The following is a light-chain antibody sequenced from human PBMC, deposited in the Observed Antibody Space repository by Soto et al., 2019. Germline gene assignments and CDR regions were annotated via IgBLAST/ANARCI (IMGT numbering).Light chain of an antibody. CDR3: QQYYSLPLT. Sequence: DIVMTQSLDSLAVSLGERATINCKSSQSVFYSSNNKNYLAWYQQKPGQPPKLLIYWASTRESGVPDRFRGSGSGTDFTLTISSLQAEDVAVYYCQQYYSLPLTFGPGTKVEIK. CDR1: QSVFYSSNNKNY. J-gene: IGKJ3*01. V-gene: IGKV4-1*01. CDR2: WAS.